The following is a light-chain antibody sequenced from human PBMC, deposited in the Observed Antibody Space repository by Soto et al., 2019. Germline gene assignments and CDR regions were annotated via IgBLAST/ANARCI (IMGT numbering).Light chain of an antibody. V-gene: IGKV1-12*01. CDR1: QSLDTW. Sequence: DIQMTQSPSTLSASVGDRVTITCRASQSLDTWLAWYQQKPGKAPKLLIYTASSLQSGVPSRFSGSGSGTDFTLTISSLQPEDFATYYCQQANSFPITFGQGTRLEIK. CDR3: QQANSFPIT. CDR2: TAS. J-gene: IGKJ5*01.